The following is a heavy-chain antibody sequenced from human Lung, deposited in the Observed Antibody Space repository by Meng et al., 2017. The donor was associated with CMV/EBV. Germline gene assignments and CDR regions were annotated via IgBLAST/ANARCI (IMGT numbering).Heavy chain of an antibody. V-gene: IGHV1-18*01. D-gene: IGHD2-2*01. CDR1: GYTFTSYG. Sequence: ASVKVFXKASGYTFTSYGISWVRQAPGQGLEWMGWISAYNGNKNYAQKLQGRVTMTTETSTSRAYMELRGLRSDDTAVYYCAAGDHCCRSHSFCPGGMGVWGQGNXVXVSS. CDR2: ISAYNGNK. CDR3: AAGDHCCRSHSFCPGGMGV. J-gene: IGHJ6*02.